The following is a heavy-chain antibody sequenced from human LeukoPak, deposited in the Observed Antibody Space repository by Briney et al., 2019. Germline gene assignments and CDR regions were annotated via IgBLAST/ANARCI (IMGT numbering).Heavy chain of an antibody. CDR1: GYTFTNFD. CDR2: MNPNTGNA. J-gene: IGHJ4*02. Sequence: GASMKVSCKASGYTFTNFDINWVRQATGQGLEWMGWMNPNTGNAGYAQKFQDRVTITWDAPISTAYMDLSSLRSEDTAVYYCARVGYSNSYDYWGQGTLVTVSS. V-gene: IGHV1-8*03. CDR3: ARVGYSNSYDY. D-gene: IGHD4-11*01.